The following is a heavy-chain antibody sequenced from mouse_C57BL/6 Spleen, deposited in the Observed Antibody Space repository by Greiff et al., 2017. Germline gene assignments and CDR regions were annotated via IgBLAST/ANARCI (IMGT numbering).Heavy chain of an antibody. V-gene: IGHV1-52*01. J-gene: IGHJ2*01. CDR2: IDPSDSET. CDR3: ARRTTVVATSDYFDY. Sequence: QVQLKQPGAELVRPGSSVKLSCKASGYTFTSYWMHWVKQRPIQGLEWIGNIDPSDSETHYNQKFKDKATLTVDKSSSTAYMQLSSLTSEDSAVYYCARRTTVVATSDYFDYCGQGTTLTVSA. D-gene: IGHD1-1*01. CDR1: GYTFTSYW.